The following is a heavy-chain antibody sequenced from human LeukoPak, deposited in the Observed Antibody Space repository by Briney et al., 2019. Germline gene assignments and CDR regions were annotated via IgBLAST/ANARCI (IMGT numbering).Heavy chain of an antibody. J-gene: IGHJ4*02. Sequence: GGSLRVSCAASGFTFSSFGMHWVRQAPGKGLEWVAFIRYDGSSYYYRDSVKGRFTISRDNSKNTLSLQMNSLRAEDTAVYYCAKDAAYYYESSRHHFDYWGQGTLVTVSS. CDR1: GFTFSSFG. CDR2: IRYDGSSY. CDR3: AKDAAYYYESSRHHFDY. D-gene: IGHD3-22*01. V-gene: IGHV3-30*02.